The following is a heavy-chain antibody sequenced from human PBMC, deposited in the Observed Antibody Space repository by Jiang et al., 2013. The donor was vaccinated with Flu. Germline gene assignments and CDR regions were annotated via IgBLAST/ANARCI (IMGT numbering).Heavy chain of an antibody. V-gene: IGHV4-59*01. D-gene: IGHD2-2*01. CDR3: ASTTQIPYATSWPANFDR. CDR2: CTIVGAP. J-gene: IGHJ4*02. Sequence: TLSLTCSVSGVSISTYYWNWIRQPQGRDWSGLGICTIVGAPTTTLPQGRVTISVDTFKNQFSLTLTSVTAADTAVYYCASTTQIPYATSWPANFDRWGQGTLVTVSS. CDR1: GVSISTYY.